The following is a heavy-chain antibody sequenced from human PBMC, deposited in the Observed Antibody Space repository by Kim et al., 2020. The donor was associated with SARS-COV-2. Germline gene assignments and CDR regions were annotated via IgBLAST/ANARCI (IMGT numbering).Heavy chain of an antibody. J-gene: IGHJ4*02. CDR3: VVVVGPY. D-gene: IGHD2-15*01. V-gene: IGHV3-21*01. Sequence: GGSLRLSCAASGFTFSSYSMNWVRQAPGKGLEWVSSISSSGSNIYYADSVKGRFTISRDNAKNSLYLQMNSLRAEDTAVYYCVVVVGPYWGQGTLVTVSS. CDR2: ISSSGSNI. CDR1: GFTFSSYS.